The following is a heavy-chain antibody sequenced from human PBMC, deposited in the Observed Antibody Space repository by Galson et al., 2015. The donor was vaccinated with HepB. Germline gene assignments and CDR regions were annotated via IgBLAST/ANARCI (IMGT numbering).Heavy chain of an antibody. CDR2: ISGYNGHR. D-gene: IGHD4-17*01. CDR3: ARDLGVAVTTGRLDP. J-gene: IGHJ5*02. Sequence: SVKVSCKASGYKFSSSSIAWVRQAPGQGLEWMGWISGYNGHRNYAQKFQGRITMTTDTSTTTAYMELRSLRSDDTAVYYCARDLGVAVTTGRLDPWGQGTLVTVSS. CDR1: GYKFSSSS. V-gene: IGHV1-18*01.